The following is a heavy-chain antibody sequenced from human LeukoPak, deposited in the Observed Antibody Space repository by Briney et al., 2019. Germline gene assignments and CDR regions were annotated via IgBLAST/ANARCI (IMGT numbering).Heavy chain of an antibody. CDR1: AFTFSSYS. Sequence: GGSLRLSCAASAFTFSSYSMNWVRQAPGKGLEWVSSISSSSSYIYYADSVKGRFTISRDNAKNSLYLQMNSLRAEDTAVYYCARVLHRRNYDSSVYYGYWGQGTLVTVSS. D-gene: IGHD3-22*01. J-gene: IGHJ4*02. CDR2: ISSSSSYI. V-gene: IGHV3-21*01. CDR3: ARVLHRRNYDSSVYYGY.